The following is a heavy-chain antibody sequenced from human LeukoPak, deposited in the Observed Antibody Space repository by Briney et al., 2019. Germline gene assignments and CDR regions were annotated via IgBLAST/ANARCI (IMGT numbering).Heavy chain of an antibody. CDR1: GFTFSNFW. V-gene: IGHV3-23*01. CDR2: VDGGGGT. D-gene: IGHD6-13*01. Sequence: PGESLRLSCTASGFTFSNFWMGWVRQAPGRGLEWVSSVDGGGGTYYADSVKGRFTISRDNSKDTLYLQMNGLRAEDTAVYFCAKQSAGSAAWYSLHYDFWGQGTLVTVSS. CDR3: AKQSAGSAAWYSLHYDF. J-gene: IGHJ4*02.